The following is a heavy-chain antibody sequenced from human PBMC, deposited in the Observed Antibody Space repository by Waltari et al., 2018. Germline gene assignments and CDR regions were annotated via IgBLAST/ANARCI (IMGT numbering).Heavy chain of an antibody. V-gene: IGHV1-69-2*01. CDR1: GYTSTDYS. Sequence: EVQLVQSGAEVKKPGATVKIPCKVSGYTSTDYSMHGVKQAPGKGLEWMGLVDPEDGETICAENFEGRVTITADTSTDTAYMELSSLRSEDTAVYYCATDGAAMVTRNNWFDPWGQGTLVTVSS. J-gene: IGHJ5*02. CDR2: VDPEDGET. D-gene: IGHD5-18*01. CDR3: ATDGAAMVTRNNWFDP.